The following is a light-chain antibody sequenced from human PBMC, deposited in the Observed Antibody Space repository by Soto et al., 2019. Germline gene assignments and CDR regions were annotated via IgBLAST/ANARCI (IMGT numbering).Light chain of an antibody. Sequence: QSVLTQPASVSESPGQSITISCTGTSSDVGGYNYVSWYQQHPGKAPKLLIYDVSNRPSGVSNRFSASKSGNTASLTISGLQAEDEADYYCNSYTSSSTYVFGTGTKLTVL. V-gene: IGLV2-14*01. CDR3: NSYTSSSTYV. J-gene: IGLJ1*01. CDR1: SSDVGGYNY. CDR2: DVS.